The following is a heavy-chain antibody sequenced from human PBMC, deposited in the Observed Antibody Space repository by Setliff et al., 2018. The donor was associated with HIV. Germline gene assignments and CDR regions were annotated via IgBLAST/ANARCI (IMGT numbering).Heavy chain of an antibody. CDR3: ARLGRAIDDGGSSLRLDF. CDR2: ISSSGTT. Sequence: PSETLSLTCVVSDDSFTNYDWNWIRQSPGKAMEWVGYISSSGTTNYNPTLRSRVTISIETSNTRFSLWLRSATAADTATYFCARLGRAIDDGGSSLRLDFWGQGMLVTVSS. CDR1: DDSFTNYD. V-gene: IGHV4-59*08. D-gene: IGHD2-21*01. J-gene: IGHJ4*02.